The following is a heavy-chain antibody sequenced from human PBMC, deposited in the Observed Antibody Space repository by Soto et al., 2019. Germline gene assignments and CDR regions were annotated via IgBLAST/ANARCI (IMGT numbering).Heavy chain of an antibody. V-gene: IGHV3-21*01. CDR1: GFTFISYR. CDR2: ISSSSSYI. Sequence: EVQLVESGGGLVKPGGSLRLSCAASGFTFISYRMNWVRQAPGKGLEWVSSISSSSSYIYYADPVKRRFTISRDTAKKSLYLQMNRLRAEDTAVYFCARGDYFDYWGQGILVTVSS. CDR3: ARGDYFDY. J-gene: IGHJ4*02.